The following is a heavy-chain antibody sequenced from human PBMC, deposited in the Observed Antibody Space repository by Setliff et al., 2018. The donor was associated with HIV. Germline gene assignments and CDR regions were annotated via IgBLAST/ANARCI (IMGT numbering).Heavy chain of an antibody. CDR2: INHSGST. CDR1: GGSFSGYY. J-gene: IGHJ4*03. Sequence: SETLSLTCAAYGGSFSGYYWSWIRQPPGKGLEWIGEINHSGSTNYNPSLKSRVTISVDTSKNQFSLKLSSVTAADTAVYYCARDARWLQFPYFDYWGQGTMVTVSS. V-gene: IGHV4-34*01. CDR3: ARDARWLQFPYFDY. D-gene: IGHD5-12*01.